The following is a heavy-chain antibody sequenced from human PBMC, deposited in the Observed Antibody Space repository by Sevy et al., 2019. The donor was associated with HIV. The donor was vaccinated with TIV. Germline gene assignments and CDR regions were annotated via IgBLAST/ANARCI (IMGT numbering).Heavy chain of an antibody. J-gene: IGHJ6*02. CDR1: GFPFNDHA. Sequence: GGSLRLSCAASGFPFNDHAMHWVRQVPGKGLEWVSGISWNSRNIGYADSVKGRFTISRDNARHFVYLEMNSLRPEDTAFYYCAKDINRGCDGVNYYSYYCYFYGLDVWGQGTTVTVSS. D-gene: IGHD2-21*01. CDR2: ISWNSRNI. CDR3: AKDINRGCDGVNYYSYYCYFYGLDV. V-gene: IGHV3-9*01.